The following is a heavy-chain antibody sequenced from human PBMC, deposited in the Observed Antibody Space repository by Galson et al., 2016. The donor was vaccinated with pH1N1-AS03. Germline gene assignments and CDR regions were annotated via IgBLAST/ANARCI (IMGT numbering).Heavy chain of an antibody. D-gene: IGHD3-16*02. CDR1: GYRFTSYW. Sequence: QSGAEVKEPGESLKISCKGSGYRFTSYWIARVRQVPGKGLEWMGIIYPGDSDTRYSPSFQGHVTMSADKSINTVYLNWGSLKASDTAMYYCARPLSSMITMGGLIVTEAFDAWGQGTMLTVSS. CDR3: ARPLSSMITMGGLIVTEAFDA. J-gene: IGHJ3*01. V-gene: IGHV5-51*01. CDR2: IYPGDSDT.